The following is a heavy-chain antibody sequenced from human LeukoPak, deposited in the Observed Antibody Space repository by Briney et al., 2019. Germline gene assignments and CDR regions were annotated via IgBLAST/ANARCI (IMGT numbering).Heavy chain of an antibody. CDR3: ARASVGAYYFDF. CDR1: GFTVSSNY. J-gene: IGHJ4*02. V-gene: IGHV3-66*01. D-gene: IGHD1-26*01. CDR2: IYSGGAT. Sequence: GGSLRLSCAASGFTVSSNYMSWVRQAPGKGLEWVSFIYSGGATYYADSVKGRLTISRDNSKNTLYLQMNNLRAEDTAVYYCARASVGAYYFDFWGQGTLVTVSS.